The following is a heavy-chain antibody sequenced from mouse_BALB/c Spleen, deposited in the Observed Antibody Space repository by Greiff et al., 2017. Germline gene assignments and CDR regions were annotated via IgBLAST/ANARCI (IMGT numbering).Heavy chain of an antibody. V-gene: IGHV5-6*02. J-gene: IGHJ4*01. CDR2: ISSGGSYT. CDR1: GFTFSSYG. D-gene: IGHD2-2*01. CDR3: ARHYGYDRDAMDY. Sequence: DVKLVESGGDLVKPGGSLKLSCAASGFTFSSYGMSWVRQTPDKRLEWVATISSGGSYTYYPDSVKGRFTISRDNAKNTLYLQMSSLKSEDTAMYYCARHYGYDRDAMDYWGQGTSVTVSS.